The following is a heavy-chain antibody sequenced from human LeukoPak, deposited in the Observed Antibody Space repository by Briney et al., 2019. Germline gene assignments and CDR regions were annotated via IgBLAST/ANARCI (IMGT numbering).Heavy chain of an antibody. D-gene: IGHD2-15*01. V-gene: IGHV3-48*02. Sequence: GGSLRLSCAASGFTFSSYSMNWVRQAPGKGLEWVSYISRGTSAIYYADSVKGRFTISREDARNSLYLQMNSLRDEDTAVYYCARDTPLPDFYYYYGMDAWGQGTTVTVSS. J-gene: IGHJ6*02. CDR2: ISRGTSAI. CDR1: GFTFSSYS. CDR3: ARDTPLPDFYYYYGMDA.